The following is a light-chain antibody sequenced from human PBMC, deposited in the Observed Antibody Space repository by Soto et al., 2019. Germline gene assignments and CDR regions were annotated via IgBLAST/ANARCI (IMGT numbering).Light chain of an antibody. CDR3: QQYNNWPPIT. J-gene: IGKJ5*01. CDR2: GSS. Sequence: EIVLTQSPDTLSFSPGEKATLSCRASQTIPRNFLAWFQQKPGQAPRLLIYGSSNRPSGIPDRFSGGGSRTDFTLTISSLQSEDFAVYYCQQYNNWPPITFGQGTRLEIK. V-gene: IGKV3D-15*01. CDR1: QTIPRN.